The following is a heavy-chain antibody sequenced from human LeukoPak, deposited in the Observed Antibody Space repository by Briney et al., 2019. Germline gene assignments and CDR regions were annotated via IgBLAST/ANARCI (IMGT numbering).Heavy chain of an antibody. Sequence: SETLSLTCAVYGGSLSNFYWSWIRQPPGKGLEWIGEINHSGSTNYNPSLKSRVTISVDMSKNQFSLELSYVTAADTAVYYCARGPASGSNFAWFDPWGQGTLVTVSS. CDR3: ARGPASGSNFAWFDP. V-gene: IGHV4-34*01. J-gene: IGHJ5*02. CDR2: INHSGST. D-gene: IGHD3-10*01. CDR1: GGSLSNFY.